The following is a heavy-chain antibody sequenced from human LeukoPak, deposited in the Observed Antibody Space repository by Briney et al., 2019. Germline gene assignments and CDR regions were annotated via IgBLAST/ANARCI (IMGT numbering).Heavy chain of an antibody. J-gene: IGHJ4*02. CDR3: ARDRPSGHYYDSSGYGYYFDY. CDR2: IYTSGST. CDR1: GGSISSYY. D-gene: IGHD3-22*01. V-gene: IGHV4-4*07. Sequence: PSETLSLTYTVSGGSISSYYWSWIRQPAGKGLEWIGRIYTSGSTNYNPSLKSRVTMSVDTSKNQFSLKLSSVTAADTAVYYCARDRPSGHYYDSSGYGYYFDYWGQGTLVTVSS.